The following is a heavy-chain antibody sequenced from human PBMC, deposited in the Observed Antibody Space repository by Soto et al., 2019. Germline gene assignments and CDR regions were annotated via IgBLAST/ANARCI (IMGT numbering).Heavy chain of an antibody. Sequence: PSETLSLTCTVSGGSISNYYWSWIRQPPGKGLEWIGYIYYSGSTNYNPSLKSRVTISVDTSKNQFSLKLNSVTAADTAVYYCARRGCSIAGCPYYFDYWGPGTLVTVSS. CDR1: GGSISNYY. J-gene: IGHJ4*02. CDR2: IYYSGST. V-gene: IGHV4-59*01. D-gene: IGHD2-2*01. CDR3: ARRGCSIAGCPYYFDY.